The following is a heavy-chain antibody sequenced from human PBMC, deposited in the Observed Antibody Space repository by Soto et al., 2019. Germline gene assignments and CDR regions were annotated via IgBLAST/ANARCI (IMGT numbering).Heavy chain of an antibody. J-gene: IGHJ3*02. V-gene: IGHV3-23*01. D-gene: IGHD4-17*01. CDR1: GFIFSTYA. CDR2: ISSNSDTT. CDR3: AHPRGYGVFDAVDI. Sequence: GGSLRLSCAASGFIFSTYAMNWVRHAPGEGLEWVSAISSNSDTTFYAESVRGRFTISRDNSVNTLYLQMSRLRTEDTAVYYCAHPRGYGVFDAVDIWGQGTMVTVSS.